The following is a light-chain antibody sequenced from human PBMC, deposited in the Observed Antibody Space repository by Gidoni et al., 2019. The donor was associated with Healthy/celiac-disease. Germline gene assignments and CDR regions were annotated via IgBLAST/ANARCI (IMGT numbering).Light chain of an antibody. V-gene: IGKV1-39*01. CDR3: QQSYSTPQT. Sequence: IQITQSPSSLSASVGDRVTIPCRARQSISSYLNWYQQKPGKAPKLLIYAASSLQSGVPSRFSGSGSGTDFTLTISSLQPEDFATYYCQQSYSTPQTFXQXTKVEIK. CDR2: AAS. J-gene: IGKJ1*01. CDR1: QSISSY.